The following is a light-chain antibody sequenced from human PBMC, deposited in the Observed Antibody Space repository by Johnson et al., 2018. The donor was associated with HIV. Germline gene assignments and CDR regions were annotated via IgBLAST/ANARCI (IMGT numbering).Light chain of an antibody. V-gene: IGLV1-51*01. CDR3: GTWDISLMAYV. Sequence: QSVLTQPPSVSAAPGQKITVSCSGSSSNIGNNYVSWYQQLPGTAPKLLIYDNNKRPSGIPDRFSGSKSGTSATLGITGLQTGDEDDYYCGTWDISLMAYVFGTGTKVTVL. CDR1: SSNIGNNY. J-gene: IGLJ1*01. CDR2: DNN.